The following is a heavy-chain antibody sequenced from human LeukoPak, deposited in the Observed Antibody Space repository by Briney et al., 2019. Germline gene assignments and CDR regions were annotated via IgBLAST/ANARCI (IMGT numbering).Heavy chain of an antibody. CDR2: IYTSGST. Sequence: SETLSLTCTVSGGSISSYYWSWIRQPAGKGLEWIGRIYTSGSTNYNPSLKSRVTMSVDTSKNQFSLKLSSVTAAHTAVYYCARVTYSSSSISLDAFDIWGQGTMVTVSS. J-gene: IGHJ3*02. CDR3: ARVTYSSSSISLDAFDI. D-gene: IGHD6-6*01. V-gene: IGHV4-4*07. CDR1: GGSISSYY.